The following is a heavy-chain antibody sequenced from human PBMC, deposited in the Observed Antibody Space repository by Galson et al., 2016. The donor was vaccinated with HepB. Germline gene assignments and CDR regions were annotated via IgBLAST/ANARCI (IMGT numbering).Heavy chain of an antibody. J-gene: IGHJ5*02. CDR1: GSTISTST. Sequence: SCKASGSTISTSTISWVRQAPGQGLEWIGGIIPFFGTTNYAEKFQGRVTITADTSSNTVSATAYIKLNSLTSEDTAVYYCARQGGMAVFNNWFDPWGQGTQVTVSS. CDR3: ARQGGMAVFNNWFDP. V-gene: IGHV1-69*06. CDR2: IIPFFGTT. D-gene: IGHD6-19*01.